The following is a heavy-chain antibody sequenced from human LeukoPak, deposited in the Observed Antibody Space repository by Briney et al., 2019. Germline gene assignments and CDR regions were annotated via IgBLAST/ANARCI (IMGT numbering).Heavy chain of an antibody. CDR3: ARARGWYYDY. D-gene: IGHD6-19*01. V-gene: IGHV3-48*01. Sequence: PGGSLRLSCAASGFTFSSYSMNWVRQAPRKGLEWVSYISSSTNTIYYADSVKGRFTISRDNAKNSLYLQMNSLRAEDTAVYYCARARGWYYDYWGQGTLVTVSS. J-gene: IGHJ4*02. CDR1: GFTFSSYS. CDR2: ISSSTNTI.